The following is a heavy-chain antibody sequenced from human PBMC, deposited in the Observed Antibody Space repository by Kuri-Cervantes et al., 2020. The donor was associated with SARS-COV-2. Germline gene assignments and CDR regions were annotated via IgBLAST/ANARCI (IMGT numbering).Heavy chain of an antibody. J-gene: IGHJ4*02. D-gene: IGHD3-22*01. CDR3: ARDDSGYDSSGFDY. Sequence: GGSLRLSCAASGFTFSSYSMNWVHQAPGKGLEWVANIRQDGSEKYYVDSVKGRFTISRDNAKNSLYLQMNSLRAEDTAVYYCARDDSGYDSSGFDYWGQGTLVTVSS. CDR2: IRQDGSEK. V-gene: IGHV3-7*01. CDR1: GFTFSSYS.